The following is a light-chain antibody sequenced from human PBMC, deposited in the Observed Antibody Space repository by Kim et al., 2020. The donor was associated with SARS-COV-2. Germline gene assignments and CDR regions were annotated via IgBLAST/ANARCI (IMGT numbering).Light chain of an antibody. CDR3: QSADSSDTFWV. J-gene: IGLJ3*02. CDR2: EDT. Sequence: PGQTARITGSGNALPKQYAYWFQQKPGQAPVVVIFEDTERPSGIPGRFSGSTSGTTVTLTISGVQAEDEADYYCQSADSSDTFWVFGGGTKLTVL. V-gene: IGLV3-25*03. CDR1: ALPKQY.